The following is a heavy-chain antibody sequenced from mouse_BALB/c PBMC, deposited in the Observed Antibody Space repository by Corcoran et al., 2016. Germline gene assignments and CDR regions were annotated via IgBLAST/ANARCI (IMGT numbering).Heavy chain of an antibody. CDR2: INTHSGVP. CDR3: ATTATYAMDY. Sequence: QIQLVQSGPELKKPGETVRISCKASGYTFTTAGMQWVQKMPGKGLKWIGWINTHSGVPKYAEEFKGRFAFSLETSASTAYLQISNLKNEDTATYFCATTATYAMDYWGQGTSVTVSS. V-gene: IGHV9-4*02. D-gene: IGHD1-2*01. J-gene: IGHJ4*01. CDR1: GYTFTTAG.